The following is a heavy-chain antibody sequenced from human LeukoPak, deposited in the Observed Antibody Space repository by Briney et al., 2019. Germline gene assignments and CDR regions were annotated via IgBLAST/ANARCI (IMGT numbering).Heavy chain of an antibody. CDR1: GGSFSGYY. V-gene: IGHV4-59*01. Sequence: SETLSLTCAVYGGSFSGYYWSWIRQPPGKGLEWIGYIYYSGSTNYNPSLKSRATISVDTSKNQFSLKLSSVTAADTAVYYCASFIAVAGLYYFDYWGQGTLVTVSS. CDR3: ASFIAVAGLYYFDY. CDR2: IYYSGST. J-gene: IGHJ4*02. D-gene: IGHD6-19*01.